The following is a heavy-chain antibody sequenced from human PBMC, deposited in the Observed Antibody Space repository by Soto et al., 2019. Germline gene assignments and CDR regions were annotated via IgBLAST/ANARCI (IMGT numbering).Heavy chain of an antibody. Sequence: PSETLSLTCAVSGGSISSGGYSWSWIRQPPGKGLEWIGYIYHSGSTYYNPSLKSRVTISVDRSKNQFSLKLSSVTAADTALYYCAKDLTRQLAYWLDPWGQGTQVTVSS. CDR2: IYHSGST. CDR1: GGSISSGGYS. D-gene: IGHD6-6*01. CDR3: AKDLTRQLAYWLDP. J-gene: IGHJ5*02. V-gene: IGHV4-30-2*01.